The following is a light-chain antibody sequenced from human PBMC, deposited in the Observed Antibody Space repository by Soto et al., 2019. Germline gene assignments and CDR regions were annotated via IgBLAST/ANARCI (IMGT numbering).Light chain of an antibody. CDR3: QQYNDWPLT. CDR1: QSVSSN. CDR2: GPV. V-gene: IGKV3-15*01. Sequence: EILMTQSPVTLSVSPGERATLACRASQSVSSNLAWYQQQPGQAPSLLIYGPVTRATGIPARFSGTGSGTEFTLTSSSLQSEDFALYYCQQYNDWPLTFGQGTKVEI. J-gene: IGKJ1*01.